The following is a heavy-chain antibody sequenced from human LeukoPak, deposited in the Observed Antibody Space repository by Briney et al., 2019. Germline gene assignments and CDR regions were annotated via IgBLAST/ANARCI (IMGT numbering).Heavy chain of an antibody. CDR1: GFSFSSYS. D-gene: IGHD3-22*01. CDR2: ISSSGSTK. CDR3: ARSVYYADY. Sequence: GGSLRLSCAASGFSFSSYSMNWVRQAPGKGLEWVSFISSSGSTKSYADSVKGRFTTSRDNAKNSLYLQMNSLRDEDTAVYYCARSVYYADYWGQGTLVTVSS. V-gene: IGHV3-48*02. J-gene: IGHJ4*02.